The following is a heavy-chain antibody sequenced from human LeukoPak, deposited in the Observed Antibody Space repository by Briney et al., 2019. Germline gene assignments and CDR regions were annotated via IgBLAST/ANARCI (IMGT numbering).Heavy chain of an antibody. Sequence: GGSLRLSCAASGFTFSSYAMHWVRQAPGKGLEWVAVISYDGSNKYYADSVKGRFTISRDNSKNTLYLQMNSLRAEDTAVYYCARDPFAVAGKDEYFQHWGQGTLVTVSS. CDR1: GFTFSSYA. V-gene: IGHV3-30-3*01. D-gene: IGHD6-19*01. CDR3: ARDPFAVAGKDEYFQH. J-gene: IGHJ1*01. CDR2: ISYDGSNK.